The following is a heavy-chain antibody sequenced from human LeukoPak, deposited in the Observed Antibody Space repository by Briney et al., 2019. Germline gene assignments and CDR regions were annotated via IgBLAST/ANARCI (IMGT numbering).Heavy chain of an antibody. CDR1: GYTFTSYA. D-gene: IGHD1-26*01. CDR3: ASGSSYSGSNEYFDS. V-gene: IGHV7-4-1*02. Sequence: ASVKVSCKASGYTFTSYAMNWVRRAPGQGLEWMGWIDTNTGNPTYAQDYTGRFVFSLDTSVSTTYLQISRLKAEDTAVYYCASGSSYSGSNEYFDSWGQGTLVTVSS. J-gene: IGHJ4*02. CDR2: IDTNTGNP.